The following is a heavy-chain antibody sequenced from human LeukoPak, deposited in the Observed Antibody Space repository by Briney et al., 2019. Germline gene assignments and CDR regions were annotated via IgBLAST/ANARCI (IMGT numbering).Heavy chain of an antibody. J-gene: IGHJ3*02. CDR1: GGSIISYY. CDR3: ARDRAGPEGFDI. CDR2: IYYSGST. D-gene: IGHD3-10*01. V-gene: IGHV4-59*01. Sequence: PSETLSLTFTVSGGSIISYYWSWIRQPPGQGLQWIGYIYYSGSTNYNPSLKSRVTISVDTSKNQFSLKLSSVTAADTAMYFCARDRAGPEGFDIWGQGKMVTVSS.